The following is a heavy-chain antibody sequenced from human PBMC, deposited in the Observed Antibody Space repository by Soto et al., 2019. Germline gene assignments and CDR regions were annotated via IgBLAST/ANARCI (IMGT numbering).Heavy chain of an antibody. CDR1: GYDFTTHW. J-gene: IGHJ3*02. D-gene: IGHD1-20*01. CDR2: IWPAYSEV. Sequence: PEESLTSSCKGSGYDFTTHWIVWVLQMPGKGPECMGVIWPAYSEVKYLPSFQCQVTISADRSISTAYLQWSSLEASDTAMYYCARHLMSTKAYNREYDAFDIWGQGTMVTVSS. CDR3: ARHLMSTKAYNREYDAFDI. V-gene: IGHV5-51*01.